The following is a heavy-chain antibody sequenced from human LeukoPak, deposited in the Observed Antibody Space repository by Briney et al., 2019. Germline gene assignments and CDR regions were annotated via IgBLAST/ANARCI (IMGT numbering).Heavy chain of an antibody. V-gene: IGHV4-38-2*02. J-gene: IGHJ3*02. D-gene: IGHD5-24*01. Sequence: SETLSLTCTVSGYSISSGYYWGWIRQPPGKGLEWIGSIYHSGSTYYNPSLKSRVTISVDTSKNQFSLKLSSVTAADTAVYYCARDVKRFRDAFDIWGQGTMVTVSS. CDR1: GYSISSGYY. CDR3: ARDVKRFRDAFDI. CDR2: IYHSGST.